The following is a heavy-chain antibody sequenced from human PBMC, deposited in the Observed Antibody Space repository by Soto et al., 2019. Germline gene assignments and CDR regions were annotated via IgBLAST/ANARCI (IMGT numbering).Heavy chain of an antibody. D-gene: IGHD2-15*01. CDR3: ARDRTIQTPETHYFYGMDV. CDR1: GGSISGYY. V-gene: IGHV4-59*01. Sequence: QVQLQESGPGLVKPSETLSLTCTVSGGSISGYYWSWIRQPPGKALEWIGYIYYSGSTKYNPSLKSRITLSGDTSKNQFSLKLSSVTAADTAVYYCARDRTIQTPETHYFYGMDVWGQGTTVTVSS. CDR2: IYYSGST. J-gene: IGHJ6*02.